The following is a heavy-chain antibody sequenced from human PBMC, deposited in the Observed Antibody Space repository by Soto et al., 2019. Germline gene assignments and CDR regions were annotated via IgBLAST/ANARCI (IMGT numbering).Heavy chain of an antibody. CDR1: GYTFTSYA. Sequence: QVQLVQSGAEVKKPGASVKDSCKASGYTFTSYAMHWVRQAPGQRLEWMGWINAGNGNTKYSQKFQGRGTITMDTSASTAYMELSSLTSEDTGVYYCASRPAAASPGDLYYGMGVWGQGTTVTVSS. J-gene: IGHJ6*02. CDR3: ASRPAAASPGDLYYGMGV. D-gene: IGHD6-13*01. V-gene: IGHV1-3*01. CDR2: INAGNGNT.